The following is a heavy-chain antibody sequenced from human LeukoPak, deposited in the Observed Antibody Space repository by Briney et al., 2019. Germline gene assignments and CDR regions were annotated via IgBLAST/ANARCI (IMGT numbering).Heavy chain of an antibody. CDR2: INPSGGST. Sequence: GASVKVSCKASGYTFTSYYMHWVRQAPGQGLESMGIINPSGGSTSYAQKFQGRVTMTRDTSTSTVYMELSSLRSEDTAVYYCATVHTYIAAAGKNWFDPWSQGTLVTVSS. D-gene: IGHD6-13*01. CDR3: ATVHTYIAAAGKNWFDP. CDR1: GYTFTSYY. V-gene: IGHV1-46*01. J-gene: IGHJ5*02.